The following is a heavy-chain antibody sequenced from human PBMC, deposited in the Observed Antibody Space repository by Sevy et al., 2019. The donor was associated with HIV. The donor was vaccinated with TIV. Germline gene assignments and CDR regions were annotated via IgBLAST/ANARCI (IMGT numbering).Heavy chain of an antibody. J-gene: IGHJ6*02. D-gene: IGHD3-3*01. CDR3: AKDLPVFYDFWSGYYPPYYYYGMDV. Sequence: GGSLRLSCVASGFTFSSYGMHWVRQAPGKGLEWVAFIRYDGSNKYYADSVKGRFTISRDNSKNTLYLQMNSLRAEDTAVYYCAKDLPVFYDFWSGYYPPYYYYGMDVWGQGTTVTVSS. V-gene: IGHV3-30*02. CDR1: GFTFSSYG. CDR2: IRYDGSNK.